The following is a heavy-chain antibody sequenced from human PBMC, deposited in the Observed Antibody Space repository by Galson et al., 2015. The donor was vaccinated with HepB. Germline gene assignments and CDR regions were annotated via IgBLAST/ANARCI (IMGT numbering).Heavy chain of an antibody. J-gene: IGHJ6*02. Sequence: SLRLSCAASGFTFSSHAMYWVRQAPGKGLEWVATLSSDGSNKYYADSVRGQFSISRDSSNNTLSLQMNSLRPEDTAVYYCARGRGITDRYYYFYYGMDVWGQGTAVTVSS. D-gene: IGHD3-16*01. V-gene: IGHV3-30-3*01. CDR3: ARGRGITDRYYYFYYGMDV. CDR1: GFTFSSHA. CDR2: LSSDGSNK.